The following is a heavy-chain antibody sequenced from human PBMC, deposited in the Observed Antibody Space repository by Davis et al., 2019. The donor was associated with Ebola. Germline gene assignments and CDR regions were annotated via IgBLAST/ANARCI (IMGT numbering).Heavy chain of an antibody. CDR3: AREGGTTRLDY. Sequence: ASVKVSCKASGYTFTGHYMHWVRQAPGQGLEWMGWINPNSGGAKYAQKFQGRVTMTRDTSISTAYMELSRLRSDDTAVYYCAREGGTTRLDYWGQGTLVTVSS. D-gene: IGHD1-7*01. CDR2: INPNSGGA. V-gene: IGHV1-2*02. CDR1: GYTFTGHY. J-gene: IGHJ4*02.